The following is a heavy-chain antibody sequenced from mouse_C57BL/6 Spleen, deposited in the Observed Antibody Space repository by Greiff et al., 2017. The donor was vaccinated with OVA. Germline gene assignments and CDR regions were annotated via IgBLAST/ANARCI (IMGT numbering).Heavy chain of an antibody. J-gene: IGHJ2*01. CDR3: AREIYDGFYYFDY. Sequence: QVQLQQPGAELVRPGSSVKLSCKASGYTFTSYWMHWVKQRPIQGLEWIGNIDPSDSETHYNQKFKDKATLTVDKSSSTAYMQLSSLTSEDSAVYYCAREIYDGFYYFDYWGRGTTLTVSS. CDR2: IDPSDSET. V-gene: IGHV1-52*01. D-gene: IGHD2-3*01. CDR1: GYTFTSYW.